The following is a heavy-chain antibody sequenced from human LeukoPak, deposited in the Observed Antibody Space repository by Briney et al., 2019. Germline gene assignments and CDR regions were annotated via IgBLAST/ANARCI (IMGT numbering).Heavy chain of an antibody. CDR3: ARDSGGDTYNDYFDS. V-gene: IGHV3-64*01. CDR1: GFSFSTSA. CDR2: INYNGDST. D-gene: IGHD5-24*01. Sequence: GGSLRLSCAASGFSFSTSAMHWVRQAPGKGLEYVSAINYNGDSTYYANSVKGRFIISRDNSKKTLFLQMGSLRAEDTAVYYCARDSGGDTYNDYFDSWGQGTLVTVSS. J-gene: IGHJ4*02.